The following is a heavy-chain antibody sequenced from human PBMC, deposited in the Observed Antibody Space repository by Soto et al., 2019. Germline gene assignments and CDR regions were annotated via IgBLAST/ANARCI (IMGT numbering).Heavy chain of an antibody. J-gene: IGHJ4*02. V-gene: IGHV1-3*01. CDR1: GYTFTRYA. CDR2: INAGNGNT. D-gene: IGHD6-13*01. Sequence: ASVLVSCKASGYTFTRYAMHWLRQAPGQRLEWLGWINAGNGNTKYSQKFQGRVTITRDTSASTAYMELSSLRSEDTAVYYCARARKISHWYIDYWGQGTRVTVSS. CDR3: ARARKISHWYIDY.